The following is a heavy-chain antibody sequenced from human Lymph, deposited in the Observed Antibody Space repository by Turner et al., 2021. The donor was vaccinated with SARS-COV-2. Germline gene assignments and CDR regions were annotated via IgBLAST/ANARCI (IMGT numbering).Heavy chain of an antibody. CDR3: AKGVRGAMIVVVIPYFDY. Sequence: EVQLLESGGGLVQPGGSLRLSCEAPGFTFSSDAMSWVRQAPGKGLDWVSAISGSGGDTYYADSVKGRFTISRDNSKNTLYLQMNSLRAEDTALYYCAKGVRGAMIVVVIPYFDYWGQGTLVTVSS. D-gene: IGHD3-22*01. V-gene: IGHV3-23*01. J-gene: IGHJ4*02. CDR1: GFTFSSDA. CDR2: ISGSGGDT.